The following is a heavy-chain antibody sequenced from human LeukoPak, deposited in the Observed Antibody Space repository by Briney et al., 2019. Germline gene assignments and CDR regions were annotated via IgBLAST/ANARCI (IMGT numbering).Heavy chain of an antibody. D-gene: IGHD6-19*01. CDR2: IHDSGST. J-gene: IGHJ4*02. Sequence: PSETLSLTCTVSGGTISSYYWNWIRQPPGKGLEWIGYIHDSGSTKYNPSLKSRVTISVDKSKNQFSLKLSSVTAADTAVYYCASSSGWDYWGQGTLVTVSS. V-gene: IGHV4-59*12. CDR3: ASSSGWDY. CDR1: GGTISSYY.